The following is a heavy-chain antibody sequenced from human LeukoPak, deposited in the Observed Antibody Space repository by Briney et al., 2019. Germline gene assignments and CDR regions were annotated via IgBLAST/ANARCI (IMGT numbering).Heavy chain of an antibody. CDR3: VRGGSFDGSRYYPDY. J-gene: IGHJ4*02. Sequence: GGSLRLSCAASGFICSPYWMAWIRQSPGQGLEFVANINPDGSDINYVDSVKGRFIISRDNAKNSLYLQMISLRAEDTAVYYCVRGGSFDGSRYYPDYWGQGTLVTVSS. CDR2: INPDGSDI. V-gene: IGHV3-7*01. D-gene: IGHD3-22*01. CDR1: GFICSPYW.